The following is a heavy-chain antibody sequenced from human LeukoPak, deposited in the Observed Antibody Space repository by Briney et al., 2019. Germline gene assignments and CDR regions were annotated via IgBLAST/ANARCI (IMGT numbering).Heavy chain of an antibody. CDR2: ISTSGSTI. D-gene: IGHD1-26*01. J-gene: IGHJ4*02. CDR1: GFTFSDYY. V-gene: IGHV3-11*01. Sequence: PGGSLRLSCAASGFTFSDYYMSWIRQAPGKGLEWVSYISTSGSTIYYADSVKGRFTISRDNAKNSLFLQMNSLRAEDTAVYYCARDRRPSYSGSYGFDYWGQGTLATVSS. CDR3: ARDRRPSYSGSYGFDY.